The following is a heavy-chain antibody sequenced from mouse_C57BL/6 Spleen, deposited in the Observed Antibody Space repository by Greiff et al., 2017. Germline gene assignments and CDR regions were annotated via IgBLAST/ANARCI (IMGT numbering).Heavy chain of an antibody. Sequence: VQLQQSGAELARPGASVKLSCKASGYTFTSYGISWVKQRTGQGLEWIGEIYPRSGNTYYNEKFKGKATLTADKSSSTAYMELRSLTSEDSAVYFCARSGGNYEGWYFDVWGTGTTVTVSS. CDR3: ARSGGNYEGWYFDV. J-gene: IGHJ1*03. V-gene: IGHV1-81*01. CDR1: GYTFTSYG. CDR2: IYPRSGNT. D-gene: IGHD2-1*01.